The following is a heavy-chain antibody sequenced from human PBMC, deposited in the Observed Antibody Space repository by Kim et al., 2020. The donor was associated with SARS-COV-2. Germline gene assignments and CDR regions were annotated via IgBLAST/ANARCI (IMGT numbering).Heavy chain of an antibody. D-gene: IGHD5-12*01. CDR2: ISGDTTNI. V-gene: IGHV3-23*01. J-gene: IGHJ4*02. CDR3: AKDGSDKFRLVGPLGF. CDR1: GFAFTTYA. Sequence: GGSLRLSCAASGFAFTTYAMTWVRQAPGKGLEWVAAISGDTTNIWYADSVKGRFTISRDNSKNTMYLQMNRLGAEDTAVYFCAKDGSDKFRLVGPLGFWRQETRVPVST.